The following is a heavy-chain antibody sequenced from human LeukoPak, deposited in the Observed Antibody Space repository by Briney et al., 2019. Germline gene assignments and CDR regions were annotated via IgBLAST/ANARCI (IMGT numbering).Heavy chain of an antibody. CDR2: INGGGTTI. CDR1: GFTFSSYA. Sequence: GGSLRLSCAASGFTFSSYAMHWVRQAPGKGLEWISYINGGGTTIYYADSVQGRFTFSRDNAKNSLYLQMDSLRADDTAVYYCARDIQRWAFDIWGQGTMVTVSS. D-gene: IGHD5-18*01. CDR3: ARDIQRWAFDI. J-gene: IGHJ3*02. V-gene: IGHV3-48*03.